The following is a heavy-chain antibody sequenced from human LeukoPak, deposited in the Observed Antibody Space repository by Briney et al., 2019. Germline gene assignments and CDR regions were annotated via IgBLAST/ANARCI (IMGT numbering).Heavy chain of an antibody. CDR1: GFTVSSNY. J-gene: IGHJ4*02. CDR2: IYSDGST. Sequence: GGSLRLSCAASGFTVSSNYMYWVRQTPGKGLEWVSVIYSDGSTYYADSVKGRFTMSRDNSKNTLYLQLNSLRAEDTAVYYCARDTMRVRHYNWGQGTLVTVSS. V-gene: IGHV3-53*01. CDR3: ARDTMRVRHYN. D-gene: IGHD3-3*01.